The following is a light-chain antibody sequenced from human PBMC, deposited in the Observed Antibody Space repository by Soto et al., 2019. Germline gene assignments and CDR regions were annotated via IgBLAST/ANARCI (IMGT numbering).Light chain of an antibody. Sequence: EIEMTQSPATLSVSPGERATLSCRATQSVGSNLAWYQQKPGQAPRLLIYGVSTRATGIPARFSGSGSGTEFTLTISSLQSEDFAVYYCQQYINWPPGITFGPGTKVDIK. CDR3: QQYINWPPGIT. CDR1: QSVGSN. CDR2: GVS. V-gene: IGKV3-15*01. J-gene: IGKJ3*01.